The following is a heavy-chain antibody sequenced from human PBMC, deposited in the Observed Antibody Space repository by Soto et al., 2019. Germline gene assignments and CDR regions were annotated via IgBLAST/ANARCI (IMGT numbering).Heavy chain of an antibody. CDR2: TYSGGST. Sequence: EVRLVESGGALIQPGGSLRLSCAASGFNVSSNYMNWVRQAPGKGLEWGSVTYSGGSTYYADSVKGRFTISRDNSKNILYLQMNSLRAEDTAVYYCAREERGYGPWGQGTLVTVSS. D-gene: IGHD5-18*01. CDR1: GFNVSSNY. V-gene: IGHV3-53*01. CDR3: AREERGYGP. J-gene: IGHJ5*02.